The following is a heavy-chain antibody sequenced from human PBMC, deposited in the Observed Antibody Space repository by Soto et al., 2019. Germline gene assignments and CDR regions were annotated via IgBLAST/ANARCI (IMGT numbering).Heavy chain of an antibody. Sequence: TLSLTCNVSGFSISSGFYWGWVRQPPGKGLEWIGAIYHSGTTYFNPSLKSRVTMAIDTSKNQFSLSLASVAAADTAMYYCARGMNPQDYWGQGTLVTVSS. CDR2: IYHSGTT. J-gene: IGHJ4*02. D-gene: IGHD6-13*01. CDR3: ARGMNPQDY. V-gene: IGHV4-38-2*02. CDR1: GFSISSGFY.